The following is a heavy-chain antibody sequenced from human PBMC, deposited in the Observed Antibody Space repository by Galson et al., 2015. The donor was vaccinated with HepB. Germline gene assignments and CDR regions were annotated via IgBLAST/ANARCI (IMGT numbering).Heavy chain of an antibody. J-gene: IGHJ6*02. V-gene: IGHV1-69*13. D-gene: IGHD6-19*01. CDR3: ARDRPVIAVAGPRGGMDV. CDR1: GGTFSSYA. Sequence: SVKVSCKASGGTFSSYAISWVRQAPGQGLEWMGGIIPIFGTANYAQKFQGRVTITADESTSTAYMELGSLRSEDTAVYYCARDRPVIAVAGPRGGMDVWGQGTTVTVSS. CDR2: IIPIFGTA.